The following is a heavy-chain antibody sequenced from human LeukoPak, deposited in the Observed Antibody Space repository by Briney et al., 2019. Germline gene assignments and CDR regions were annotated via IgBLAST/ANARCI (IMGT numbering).Heavy chain of an antibody. CDR2: INPNSGGT. J-gene: IGHJ4*02. V-gene: IGHV1-2*02. D-gene: IGHD2-2*01. CDR1: GYTFTSYG. Sequence: GASVKVSCKASGYTFTSYGISWVRQAPGQGLEWMGWINPNSGGTNYAQKFQGRVTMTRDTSISTAYMELSRLRSDDTAVYYCARDRGRVVPAAMDFDYWGQGTLVTVSS. CDR3: ARDRGRVVPAAMDFDY.